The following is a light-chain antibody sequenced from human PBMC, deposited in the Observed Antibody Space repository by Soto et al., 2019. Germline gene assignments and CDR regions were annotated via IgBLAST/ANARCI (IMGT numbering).Light chain of an antibody. CDR2: DVS. CDR3: SSYTSSSTEV. J-gene: IGLJ1*01. V-gene: IGLV2-14*01. CDR1: SSDVGGYNY. Sequence: LTQPASVSGSPGQSTTISCTGTSSDVGGYNYVSWYQQHPGKAPKLMIYDVSNRPSGVSNRFSGSKSGNTASLTISGLQAEDEADYYCSSYTSSSTEVFGTGTKVTVL.